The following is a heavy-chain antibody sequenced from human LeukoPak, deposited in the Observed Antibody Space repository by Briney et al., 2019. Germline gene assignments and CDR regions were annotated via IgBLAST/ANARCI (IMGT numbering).Heavy chain of an antibody. CDR1: GFPFSSYD. J-gene: IGHJ4*02. V-gene: IGHV3-48*03. CDR2: ISSSGSTI. Sequence: GGPLRLSCTASGFPFSSYDMTWVRQAPGRGREWVSYISSSGSTIYYADSVKGRFTISRDNAKNSLYLQMNSLRAEDTAVYYCATKRARMGFDYWGQGTLVIVSS. D-gene: IGHD1-14*01. CDR3: ATKRARMGFDY.